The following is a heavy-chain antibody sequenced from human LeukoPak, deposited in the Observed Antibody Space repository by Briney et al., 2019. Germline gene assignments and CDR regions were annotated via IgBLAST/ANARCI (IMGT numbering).Heavy chain of an antibody. CDR3: ARDDGIPPWTWELGNFDAFDI. Sequence: GGSLRLSCAASGFTFSSYSMNWVRQAPGKGLEWVSSISSSSSYIYYADSVKGRFTISRDNAKNSLYLQMNSLRAEDTAVYYCARDDGIPPWTWELGNFDAFDIWGQGTMVTVSS. D-gene: IGHD7-27*01. CDR2: ISSSSSYI. V-gene: IGHV3-21*01. CDR1: GFTFSSYS. J-gene: IGHJ3*02.